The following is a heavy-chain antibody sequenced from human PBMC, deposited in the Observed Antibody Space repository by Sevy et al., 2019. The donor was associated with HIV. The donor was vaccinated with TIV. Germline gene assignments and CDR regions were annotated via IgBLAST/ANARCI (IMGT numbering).Heavy chain of an antibody. V-gene: IGHV4-39*01. CDR1: GGSISSSSYY. CDR2: IYYSGST. J-gene: IGHJ4*02. CDR3: AINPVYGDSDY. Sequence: SETLSLTCTVSGGSISSSSYYWGWIRQPPGKGLEWIGSIYYSGSTYYNPSLKSRVTISVDTSKNQFSLKLSSVTAADTAVYYGAINPVYGDSDYWGQGTLVTVSS. D-gene: IGHD4-17*01.